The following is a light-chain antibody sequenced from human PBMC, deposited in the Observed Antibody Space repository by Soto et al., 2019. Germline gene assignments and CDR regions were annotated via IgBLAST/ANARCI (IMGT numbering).Light chain of an antibody. CDR2: WAS. V-gene: IGKV4-1*01. CDR3: QPCYNRLPT. CDR1: QTLLYSSSNRNY. J-gene: IGKJ1*01. Sequence: DIVMTQSPDSLAVSLGERATINCKSSQTLLYSSSNRNYLAWYQQKPGQSPKLLLYWASTRESGVTDRFSGSGSGTDFTLTISSLQADDVAVYYCQPCYNRLPTFGQGTRVEIK.